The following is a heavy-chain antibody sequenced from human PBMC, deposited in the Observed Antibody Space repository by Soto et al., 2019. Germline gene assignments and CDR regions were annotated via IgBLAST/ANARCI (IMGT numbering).Heavy chain of an antibody. J-gene: IGHJ3*01. D-gene: IGHD1-26*01. CDR1: GFTFSSSE. V-gene: IGHV3-48*03. CDR2: IHPSGQPI. CDR3: ARRASR. Sequence: EVQLVESGGGLVQPGGSLRLSCAVSGFTFSSSEMYWVRQAPGKGLEWISYIHPSGQPIFYADSVQGRFTISRDNANNSLFLQMNRLGAEDTAVYYCARRASRWGQGTMVTVSS.